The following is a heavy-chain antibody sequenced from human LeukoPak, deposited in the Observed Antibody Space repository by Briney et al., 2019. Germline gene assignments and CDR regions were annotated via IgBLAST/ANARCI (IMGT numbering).Heavy chain of an antibody. V-gene: IGHV4-61*02. J-gene: IGHJ4*02. CDR3: ARASYSYDISGWVPFDY. CDR2: IYTSGST. CDR1: GNSISSGDYY. Sequence: SQTLSLTCTVSGNSISSGDYYWSWIRQPAGKGLEWIGRIYTSGSTTYNPSLKSRVTISGDTSENQFSLRLSSVTAADTAVYYCARASYSYDISGWVPFDYWGQGTLVTVPS. D-gene: IGHD3-22*01.